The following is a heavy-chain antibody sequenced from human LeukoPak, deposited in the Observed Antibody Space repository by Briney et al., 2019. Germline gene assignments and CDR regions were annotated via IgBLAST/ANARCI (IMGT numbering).Heavy chain of an antibody. CDR1: GDSVSSGSHY. J-gene: IGHJ6*03. Sequence: PSETLSLTCTVSGDSVSSGSHYWSWIRQPPGKGLECIGYISNSGSTNYNPSLKSRVTISVDTSKNQLSLNLNSVTAADTAVYYCARSYYDFWSGSYYYYIDVWGKGTTVTVSS. CDR3: ARSYYDFWSGSYYYYIDV. CDR2: ISNSGST. D-gene: IGHD3-3*01. V-gene: IGHV4-61*01.